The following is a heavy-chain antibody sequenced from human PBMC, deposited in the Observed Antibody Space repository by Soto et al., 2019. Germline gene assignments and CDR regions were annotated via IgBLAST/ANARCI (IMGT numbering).Heavy chain of an antibody. Sequence: QVQLQESGPGLVKPSETLSLTCTVSGGSISSYYWSWIRQPPGKGLEWIGYIYYSGSTNYNPSLKSRVTISVDTSKNQFSLKLSSVTAADTAVYYCARGLGVTSNWFAPWGQGTRVTVSS. J-gene: IGHJ5*02. CDR1: GGSISSYY. V-gene: IGHV4-59*01. CDR2: IYYSGST. CDR3: ARGLGVTSNWFAP. D-gene: IGHD4-17*01.